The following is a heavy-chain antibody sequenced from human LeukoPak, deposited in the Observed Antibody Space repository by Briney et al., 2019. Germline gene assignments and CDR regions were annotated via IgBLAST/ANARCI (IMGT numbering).Heavy chain of an antibody. D-gene: IGHD4-23*01. J-gene: IGHJ4*02. CDR2: IYNSGST. CDR1: GGSISSGGYS. Sequence: PSETLSLTCAVSGGSISSGGYSWSWIRQPPGKGLEWIGYIYNSGSTYYNPSLKSRVTISVDRSKNQFSLKLSSVTAADTAVYYCARSRWTVVSPFDYWGQGTLVTVSS. V-gene: IGHV4-30-2*01. CDR3: ARSRWTVVSPFDY.